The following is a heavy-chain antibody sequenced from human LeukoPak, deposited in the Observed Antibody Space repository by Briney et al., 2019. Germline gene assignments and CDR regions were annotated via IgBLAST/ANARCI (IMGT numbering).Heavy chain of an antibody. CDR3: ASAGDTAMVTGWFDP. CDR2: IIPIFGTA. Sequence: SVKLSCKASGGTFSSYAISWVRQAPGQGLEWMGGIIPIFGTANYAQKLQVRVTITADESTSTGYMELSSLRSEDTAVYYCASAGDTAMVTGWFDPWGQGTLVTVSS. V-gene: IGHV1-69*13. D-gene: IGHD5-18*01. J-gene: IGHJ5*02. CDR1: GGTFSSYA.